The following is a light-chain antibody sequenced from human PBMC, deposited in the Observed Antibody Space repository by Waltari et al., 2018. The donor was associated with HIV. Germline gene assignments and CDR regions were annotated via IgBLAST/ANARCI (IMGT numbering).Light chain of an antibody. CDR2: WAS. CDR3: QQYYTLPLI. CDR1: QSVLFSSNNKNY. V-gene: IGKV4-1*01. J-gene: IGKJ3*01. Sequence: DIVMTQSPDSLAVSLGERATINCKSSQSVLFSSNNKNYLAWFQQKPGQPPKLLIYWASSRESGVPDRFSGSGSGTDFTLTISSLQAEDVAVYYCQQYYTLPLIFSPGTKVEIK.